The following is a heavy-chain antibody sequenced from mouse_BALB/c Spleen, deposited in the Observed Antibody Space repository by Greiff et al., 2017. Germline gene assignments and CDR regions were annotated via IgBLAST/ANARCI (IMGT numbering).Heavy chain of an antibody. Sequence: DVQLQESGTVLATPGASVKMSCKASGYSFTSYWMHWVKLRPGQVLEWIGAIYPGNSDTSYNQKFKGKAKLTAVTSSSTAYMELSSLTNEDSAVYYCTQGAYYRYDDAMDYWGQGTSVTVSS. CDR1: GYSFTSYW. CDR2: IYPGNSDT. V-gene: IGHV1-5*01. D-gene: IGHD2-14*01. CDR3: TQGAYYRYDDAMDY. J-gene: IGHJ4*01.